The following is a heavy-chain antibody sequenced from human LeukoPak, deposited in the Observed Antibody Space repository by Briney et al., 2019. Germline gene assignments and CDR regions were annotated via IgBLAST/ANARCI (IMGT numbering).Heavy chain of an antibody. V-gene: IGHV3-33*01. D-gene: IGHD6-19*01. CDR3: ARDRIAVAGPPGYAFDI. J-gene: IGHJ3*02. CDR1: GFTFSSYG. Sequence: GGSLRLSCAASGFTFSSYGMHWVRQAPGKGLEWVAVIWYDGSNKYYADSVKGRFTISRDNSKDTLYLQMNSLRAEDTAVYYCARDRIAVAGPPGYAFDIWGQGTMVTVSS. CDR2: IWYDGSNK.